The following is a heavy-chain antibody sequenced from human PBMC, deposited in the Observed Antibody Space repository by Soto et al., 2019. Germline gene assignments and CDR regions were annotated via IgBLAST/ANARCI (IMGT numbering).Heavy chain of an antibody. J-gene: IGHJ4*02. Sequence: GGSLRLSCAASGFTVSSNYMSWVRQAPGKGLEWVSVIYSGGSTYYADSVKGRFTISRDNSKNTLYLQMNSLRAEDTAVYYCARMGYVGDCSSTSCYDYWGQGTLVTVSS. CDR3: ARMGYVGDCSSTSCYDY. CDR2: IYSGGST. D-gene: IGHD2-2*01. CDR1: GFTVSSNY. V-gene: IGHV3-53*01.